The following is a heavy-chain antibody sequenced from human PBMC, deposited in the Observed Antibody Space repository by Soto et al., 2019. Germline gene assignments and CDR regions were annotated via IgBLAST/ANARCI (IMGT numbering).Heavy chain of an antibody. CDR1: GFTFRDYE. CDR3: ARLPSSSLYGNWFDP. J-gene: IGHJ5*02. CDR2: ISDSGRSS. V-gene: IGHV3-48*03. D-gene: IGHD6-6*01. Sequence: EVQLVESGGGFIQPGGSLRLSCAASGFTFRDYEMNWVRQAPGKALEWISYISDSGRSSDYAASVRGRFTISRDNANNSLHLHMSSLRVEDTAIYYCARLPSSSLYGNWFDPWGQGTLVTVSS.